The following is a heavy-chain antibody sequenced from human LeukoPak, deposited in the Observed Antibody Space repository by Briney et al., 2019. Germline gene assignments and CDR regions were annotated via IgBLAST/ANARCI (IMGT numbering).Heavy chain of an antibody. J-gene: IGHJ6*02. V-gene: IGHV4-39*07. CDR2: IYYSGST. Sequence: SETLSLTCTVSGGSISSSSYYWGWIRQPPGKGLEWIGSIYYSGSTYYNPSLKSRVTISVDTSKNQFSLKLSSVTAADTAVYYCARGPLIRRPNYGMDVWGQGTTVTVSS. D-gene: IGHD3-16*01. CDR3: ARGPLIRRPNYGMDV. CDR1: GGSISSSSYY.